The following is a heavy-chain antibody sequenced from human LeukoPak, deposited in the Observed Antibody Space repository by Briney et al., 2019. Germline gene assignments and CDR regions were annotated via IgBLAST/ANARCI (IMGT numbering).Heavy chain of an antibody. D-gene: IGHD5-18*01. CDR3: AKSLGYSYGHPFDY. Sequence: GGSLRLSCAASGFTFSSYAMSWVRQAPGKGLEWVSAISGSGGSTYYADSVKGRFTISRDNSKNTLYLQMNSLRAEDTAIYYCAKSLGYSYGHPFDYWGQGTLVPVSS. J-gene: IGHJ4*02. CDR2: ISGSGGST. V-gene: IGHV3-23*01. CDR1: GFTFSSYA.